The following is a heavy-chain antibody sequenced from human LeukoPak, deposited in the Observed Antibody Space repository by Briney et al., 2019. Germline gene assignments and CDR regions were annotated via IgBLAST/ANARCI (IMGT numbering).Heavy chain of an antibody. CDR2: IYPGDSDTIT. CDR3: AKSSPRGYGAFDI. CDR1: GYSFTSYW. V-gene: IGHV5-51*01. D-gene: IGHD2-15*01. Sequence: GESLKISCKGSGYSFTSYWIGWVRQMPGKGLEWMGIIYPGDSDTITRDSPSFQGQVTISADKSISNAFLQWSSLKASDTAMYYCAKSSPRGYGAFDIWGQGTMVTVSS. J-gene: IGHJ3*02.